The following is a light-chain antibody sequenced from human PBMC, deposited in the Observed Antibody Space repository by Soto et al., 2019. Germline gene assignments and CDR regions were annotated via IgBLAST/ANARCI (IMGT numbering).Light chain of an antibody. V-gene: IGKV1-17*03. CDR1: QDITSY. CDR2: GAT. Sequence: DIEMTQSPSAVSASVGDRVTITCXTSQDITSYLVWFQQKPGKVPERLIYGATNLQSGVPSRFSGSGSGTEFTLTISSLQPEDFATYYCQQYNSYPITFGQGTRLEIK. J-gene: IGKJ5*01. CDR3: QQYNSYPIT.